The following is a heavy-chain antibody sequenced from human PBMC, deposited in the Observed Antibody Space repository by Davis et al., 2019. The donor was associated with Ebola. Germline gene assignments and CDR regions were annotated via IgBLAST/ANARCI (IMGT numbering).Heavy chain of an antibody. V-gene: IGHV3-21*01. Sequence: GGSLRLSCAASGFTFSSYGMHWVRQAPGEGLEWVSSITSSSSYMYYADSVKGRFTISRDNAKNSLYLQLDSLRAEDTAVYYCARPSSSWSSVMYFDLWGRGTLVTVSS. D-gene: IGHD6-13*01. CDR3: ARPSSSWSSVMYFDL. CDR1: GFTFSSYG. J-gene: IGHJ2*01. CDR2: ITSSSSYM.